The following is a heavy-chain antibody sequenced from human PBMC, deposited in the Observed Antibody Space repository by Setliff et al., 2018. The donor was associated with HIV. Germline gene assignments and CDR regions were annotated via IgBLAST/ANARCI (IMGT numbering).Heavy chain of an antibody. CDR3: ARLGYSGSLVGAFDI. J-gene: IGHJ3*02. CDR1: GSFINSDY. D-gene: IGHD1-26*01. Sequence: SETLSLTCTVSGSFINSDYWGWIRQPPGKGLEWIGSIYHSATTNYNPSLKSRVSMSVDTSKNQFSLNLTSVTAADTAVYYCARLGYSGSLVGAFDIWGQGTMVTVSS. CDR2: IYHSATT. V-gene: IGHV4-38-2*02.